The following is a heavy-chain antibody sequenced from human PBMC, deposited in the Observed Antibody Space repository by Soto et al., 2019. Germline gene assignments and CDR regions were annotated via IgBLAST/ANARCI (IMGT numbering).Heavy chain of an antibody. D-gene: IGHD6-19*01. Sequence: ASVKVSCKASGYTFTSYGISWVRQAPGQGLEWMGWISAYNGNTNYAQKLQGRVTMTTDTSTSTAYMELRSLRSDDTAVYYCASRDNSGWYGPNYYYYVMDVWGQGTTVTVSS. CDR1: GYTFTSYG. V-gene: IGHV1-18*01. CDR3: ASRDNSGWYGPNYYYYVMDV. J-gene: IGHJ6*02. CDR2: ISAYNGNT.